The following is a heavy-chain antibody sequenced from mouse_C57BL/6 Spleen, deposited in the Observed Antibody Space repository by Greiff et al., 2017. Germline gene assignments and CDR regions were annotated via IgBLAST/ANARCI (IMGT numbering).Heavy chain of an antibody. V-gene: IGHV1-26*01. CDR3: ASTGDSYYFDY. Sequence: VQLQQSGPELVKPGASVKISCKASGYTFTDYYMNWVKQSHGKSLEWIGDINPNNGGTSYNQKFKGKATLTVDKSSSTAYMELRSLTSEDSAVYYCASTGDSYYFDYWGQGTTLTVSS. CDR2: INPNNGGT. J-gene: IGHJ2*01. CDR1: GYTFTDYY. D-gene: IGHD1-1*01.